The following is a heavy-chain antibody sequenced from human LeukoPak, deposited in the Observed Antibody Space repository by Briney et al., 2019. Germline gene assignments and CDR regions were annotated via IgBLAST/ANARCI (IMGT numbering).Heavy chain of an antibody. CDR3: ERDVIGGSYTNFDY. D-gene: IGHD1-26*01. Sequence: PGGSLRLSCAASGFTFSSYGMHWVRQAPGKGLEWVAVIWYDGSNKYYADSVKGRFTISRDNSKNTLYLQMNSLRAEDTAVYYCERDVIGGSYTNFDYWGQGTLVTVSS. CDR2: IWYDGSNK. V-gene: IGHV3-33*01. J-gene: IGHJ4*02. CDR1: GFTFSSYG.